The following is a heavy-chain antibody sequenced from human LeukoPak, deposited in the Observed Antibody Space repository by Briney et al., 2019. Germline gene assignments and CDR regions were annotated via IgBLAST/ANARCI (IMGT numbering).Heavy chain of an antibody. J-gene: IGHJ4*02. CDR1: GGSISSSSYY. D-gene: IGHD4-17*01. V-gene: IGHV4-61*02. CDR2: IYTSGST. Sequence: SETLSLTCTVSGGSISSSSYYWSWIRQPAGKGLEWIGRIYTSGSTNYNPSLKSRVTMSVDTSKNQFSLKLSSVTAADTAVYYCARETTPYGDYMGMFDYWGQGTLVTVSS. CDR3: ARETTPYGDYMGMFDY.